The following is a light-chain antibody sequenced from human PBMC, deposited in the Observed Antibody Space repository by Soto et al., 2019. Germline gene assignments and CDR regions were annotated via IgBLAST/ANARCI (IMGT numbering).Light chain of an antibody. J-gene: IGKJ1*01. CDR3: QKYNTAPWT. CDR2: DVS. CDR1: QGISNF. V-gene: IGKV1-27*01. Sequence: DTQLTQSPSSLSASVGERVTITCRASQGISNFLAWYQQKPGKVPKLLMYDVSTLRSGVPSRFSGSGSGTDFTLIISSLQPEDVATYYCQKYNTAPWTFGKGTTVEIK.